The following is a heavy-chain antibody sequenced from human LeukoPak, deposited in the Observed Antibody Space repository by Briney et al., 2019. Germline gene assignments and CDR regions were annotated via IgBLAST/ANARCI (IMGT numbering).Heavy chain of an antibody. D-gene: IGHD4-17*01. CDR1: GFTFRSYG. Sequence: GGSLRLSCAASGFTFRSYGRNWVRQAPGKGLEGVAGIWYDGNNKDYGDSVKGRFGISRENSKKILYLQLNTMRAEDTAVYYCLKDKLMRQHHGEPGRDPIDVCGKGTMVTVSS. V-gene: IGHV3-33*06. J-gene: IGHJ3*01. CDR3: LKDKLMRQHHGEPGRDPIDV. CDR2: IWYDGNNK.